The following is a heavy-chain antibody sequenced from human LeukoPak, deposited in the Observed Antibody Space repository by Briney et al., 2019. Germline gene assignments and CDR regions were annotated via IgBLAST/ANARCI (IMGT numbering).Heavy chain of an antibody. D-gene: IGHD3-16*02. V-gene: IGHV3-15*01. CDR3: TTGLYVWGSYRPLDY. CDR1: GFTFSNAW. CDR2: IRSKTDGGTR. J-gene: IGHJ4*02. Sequence: PGGSLRLSCAASGFTFSNAWMSWVRQAPGKGLEWVGRIRSKTDGGTRDYAAPVKGRFTISRDDSKSTLYLQMNSLKTEDTAVYYCTTGLYVWGSYRPLDYWGQGTLVTVSS.